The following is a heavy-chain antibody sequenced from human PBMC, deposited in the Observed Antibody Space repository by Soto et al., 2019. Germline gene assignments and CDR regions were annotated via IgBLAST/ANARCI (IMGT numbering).Heavy chain of an antibody. J-gene: IGHJ4*02. CDR2: IYTGGTT. CDR3: HGYGH. V-gene: IGHV3-53*01. CDR1: GFTVTINY. Sequence: EVQVVESGGGLIQPGGSLRLSCAVSGFTVTINYMSWVRQAPGKGLEWVSVIYTGGTTLYADSVKGRFTISRDTSRNTLYLQMNSLRGEDTAVYYCHGYGHWGQGTLVTVSS. D-gene: IGHD5-12*01.